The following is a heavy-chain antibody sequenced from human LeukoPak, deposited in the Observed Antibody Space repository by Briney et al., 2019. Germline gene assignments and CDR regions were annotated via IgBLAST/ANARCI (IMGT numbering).Heavy chain of an antibody. CDR3: ARDGRILPQYYFDY. CDR2: ISYDGSNK. D-gene: IGHD2-15*01. V-gene: IGHV3-30-3*01. J-gene: IGHJ4*02. Sequence: PGGSLRLSCAASGFTSSSYAMHWVRQAPGKGLEWVAVISYDGSNKYYADSVKGRFTISRDNSKNTLYLQMNSLRAEDTAVYYCARDGRILPQYYFDYWGQGTLVTVSS. CDR1: GFTSSSYA.